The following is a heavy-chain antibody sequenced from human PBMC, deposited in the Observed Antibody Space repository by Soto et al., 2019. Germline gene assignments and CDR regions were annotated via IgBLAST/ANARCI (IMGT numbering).Heavy chain of an antibody. J-gene: IGHJ6*02. D-gene: IGHD2-15*01. V-gene: IGHV4-4*02. CDR2: IHHREST. CDR3: GCRVEDISYDYYGMDV. CDR1: GGSVRSNNW. Sequence: PSETLSLTCAVSGGSVRSNNWWFWVRQPPGKRLECTGEIHHRESTNLNPSVKSRVTISVDRSKNEFSLKVKSVTAADTAVYYCGCRVEDISYDYYGMDVWGQGTTVTVSS.